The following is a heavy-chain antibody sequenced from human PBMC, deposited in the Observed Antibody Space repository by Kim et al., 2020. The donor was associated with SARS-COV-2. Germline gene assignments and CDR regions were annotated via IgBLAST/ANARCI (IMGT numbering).Heavy chain of an antibody. V-gene: IGHV3-7*04. CDR3: ARGDHYYDSSGYYFFDD. Sequence: VKGRFTISRDNAKNSLYLQMNSLRAEDTAVYYCARGDHYYDSSGYYFFDDWGQGTLVTVSS. J-gene: IGHJ4*02. D-gene: IGHD3-22*01.